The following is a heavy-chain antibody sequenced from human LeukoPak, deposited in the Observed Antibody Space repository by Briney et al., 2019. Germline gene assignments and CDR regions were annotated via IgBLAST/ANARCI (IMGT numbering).Heavy chain of an antibody. V-gene: IGHV1-69*01. CDR2: IIPIFGTA. D-gene: IGHD2-2*01. J-gene: IGHJ4*02. Sequence: SLKVSCKASGGTFSSYAISWVRQAPGQGLEWMGGIIPIFGTANSAPKFQGRVTITADESTSTAYMELSSLRSEDTAVYHCAGAYRISTRGDYWGQGTLVTVSS. CDR1: GGTFSSYA. CDR3: AGAYRISTRGDY.